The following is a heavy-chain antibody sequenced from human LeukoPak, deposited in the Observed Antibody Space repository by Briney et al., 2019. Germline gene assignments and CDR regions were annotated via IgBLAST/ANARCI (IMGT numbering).Heavy chain of an antibody. CDR2: ISPSGTDT. Sequence: GGSLRLSCAASGXTFNSYAMSWVRQAPGKGLEWVSAISPSGTDTYYADSVKGRFTISRDNSKNTLYLQMSSLRAEDSAVYYCAKRGGYETMAAFDYWGQGTLVTVSS. CDR3: AKRGGYETMAAFDY. CDR1: GXTFNSYA. D-gene: IGHD3-10*01. V-gene: IGHV3-23*01. J-gene: IGHJ4*02.